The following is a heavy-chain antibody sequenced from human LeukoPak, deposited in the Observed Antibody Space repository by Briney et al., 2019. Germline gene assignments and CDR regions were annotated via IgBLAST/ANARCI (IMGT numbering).Heavy chain of an antibody. Sequence: GEFLKISCKGSGYSFTSYWIGWVRQMPGKGLEWMGIICPGDSDTRYSPSFQGQVTISADKSISTAYLQWSSLKASDTAMYYCARHGIAAAAYTAFDYWGQGTLVTVSS. CDR3: ARHGIAAAAYTAFDY. D-gene: IGHD6-13*01. CDR1: GYSFTSYW. CDR2: ICPGDSDT. V-gene: IGHV5-51*01. J-gene: IGHJ4*02.